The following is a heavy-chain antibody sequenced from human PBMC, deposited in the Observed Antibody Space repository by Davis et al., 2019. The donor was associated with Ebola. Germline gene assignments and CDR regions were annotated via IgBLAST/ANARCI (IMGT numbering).Heavy chain of an antibody. CDR3: ARGGQLCYYCFDY. Sequence: SETLSLTCTVSGCSISSYSWNWIRQPPGKGLEWIGYIYHRGSTYYNPSLKSRVTISEDTSKNQFSLKLSSVTAADTAVYYCARGGQLCYYCFDYWGQGTLVTVSS. CDR2: IYHRGST. J-gene: IGHJ4*02. D-gene: IGHD5-18*01. CDR1: GCSISSYS. V-gene: IGHV4-59*12.